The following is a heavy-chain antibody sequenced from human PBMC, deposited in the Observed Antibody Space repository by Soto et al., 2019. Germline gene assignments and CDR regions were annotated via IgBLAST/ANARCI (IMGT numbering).Heavy chain of an antibody. J-gene: IGHJ5*02. CDR3: ARATYVVVVGATHNRFDP. D-gene: IGHD2-15*01. CDR2: VYPSGST. Sequence: QVQLQESGPRLMKPSGTLSLTCAVSSASISSSYWWNWVRQPPGKGLEWIGEVYPSGSTNYNPSLKSRVTISIDKSKNQFSLLLTSVTAADTAVYYCARATYVVVVGATHNRFDPWGQGTLVTVSS. V-gene: IGHV4-4*02. CDR1: SASISSSYW.